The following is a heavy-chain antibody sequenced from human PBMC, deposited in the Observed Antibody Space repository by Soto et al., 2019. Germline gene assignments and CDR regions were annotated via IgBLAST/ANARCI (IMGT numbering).Heavy chain of an antibody. CDR2: ISHDGSNK. D-gene: IGHD4-17*01. CDR3: AKEARSRAVTATRVYGMDV. J-gene: IGHJ6*02. CDR1: GFTFSDYG. V-gene: IGHV3-30*18. Sequence: QVNLVESGGGVVQPGRSLRLSCAASGFTFSDYGMHWVRQAPGKGLEWVAAISHDGSNKFYGDSVKGRFTISRDNSKNTLLLQTDSLRDEDTAVYFCAKEARSRAVTATRVYGMDVWGRGTTVAVSS.